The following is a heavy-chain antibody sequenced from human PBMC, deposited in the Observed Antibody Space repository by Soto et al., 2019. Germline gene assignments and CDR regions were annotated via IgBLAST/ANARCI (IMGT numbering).Heavy chain of an antibody. CDR2: IYWDDDK. Sequence: QITLKESGPTLVKPTQTLTLTCTFSGFSLSTSGVGVGWIRQPPGKALEWLALIYWDDDKRYSPSLKSRLTIXKXLSKNQVVLTMSNMDPVDTATYYCAHRREGWGPFDLWGRGTLVTVSS. CDR3: AHRREGWGPFDL. D-gene: IGHD3-16*01. J-gene: IGHJ2*01. V-gene: IGHV2-5*02. CDR1: GFSLSTSGVG.